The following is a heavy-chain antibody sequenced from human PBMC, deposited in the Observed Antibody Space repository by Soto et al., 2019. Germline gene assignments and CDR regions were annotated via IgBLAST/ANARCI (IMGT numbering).Heavy chain of an antibody. Sequence: PGGSLRLSCAASGFTFSSYAMSWVRQAPGKGLEWVSAISGSGGSTYYADSVKGRFTISRDNSKNTLYLQMNSLRAEDTAVYYCAKPPINYDSSGYFFDYWGRGTLVTVSS. CDR3: AKPPINYDSSGYFFDY. CDR1: GFTFSSYA. D-gene: IGHD3-22*01. J-gene: IGHJ4*02. CDR2: ISGSGGST. V-gene: IGHV3-23*01.